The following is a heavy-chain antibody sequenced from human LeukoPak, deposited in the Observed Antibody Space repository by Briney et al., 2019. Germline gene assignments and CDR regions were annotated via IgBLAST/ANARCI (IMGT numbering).Heavy chain of an antibody. V-gene: IGHV4-59*04. Sequence: SETLSLTCTVSGGSISSYYWSWIRQPPGKGLEWIGYIYYSGSTYYNPSLKSRVTISVDTSKNQFSLKLSSVTAADTAVYYCARLSNRGWGIVVVPAAIDYWGQGTLVTVSS. CDR2: IYYSGST. J-gene: IGHJ4*02. CDR3: ARLSNRGWGIVVVPAAIDY. CDR1: GGSISSYY. D-gene: IGHD2-2*02.